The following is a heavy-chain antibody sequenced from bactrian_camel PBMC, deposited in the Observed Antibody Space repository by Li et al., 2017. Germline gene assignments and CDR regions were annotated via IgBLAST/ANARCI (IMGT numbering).Heavy chain of an antibody. Sequence: QVQLVESGGGLVQPGGSLRLSCAASGFPFSSYYMNWVRQTPGKGLEWVSSIYSDGSHTYYADSVKGRFTISRDNAKNTVYLQINSLKSEDTALYHCATLYGGNWANPRYFGYWGQGTQV. CDR2: IYSDGSHT. J-gene: IGHJ6*01. CDR1: GFPFSSYY. D-gene: IGHD6*01. V-gene: IGHV3-2*01. CDR3: ATLYGGNWANPRYFGY.